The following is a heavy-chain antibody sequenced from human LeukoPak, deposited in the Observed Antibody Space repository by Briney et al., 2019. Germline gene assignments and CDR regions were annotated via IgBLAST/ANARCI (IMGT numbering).Heavy chain of an antibody. Sequence: GGSLRLSCAASGFTFSSYWMSWVRQAPGKGLEWVANIKQDGGEKNYVDSVKGRFTISRDNAKNSLYLQVNSLRAEDTAVYYCARSPPSVSYSGKYDYWGQGTLVTVSS. CDR2: IKQDGGEK. J-gene: IGHJ4*02. CDR1: GFTFSSYW. CDR3: ARSPPSVSYSGKYDY. V-gene: IGHV3-7*01. D-gene: IGHD1-26*01.